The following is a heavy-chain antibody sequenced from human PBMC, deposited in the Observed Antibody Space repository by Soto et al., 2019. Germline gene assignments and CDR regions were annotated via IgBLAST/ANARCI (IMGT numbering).Heavy chain of an antibody. D-gene: IGHD1-26*01. CDR2: TYYRSKWST. J-gene: IGHJ5*01. CDR1: GDSVSSKSAT. CDR3: TRALSGGYDS. Sequence: SQTLSLTCVISGDSVSSKSATWNWIRQSPSRGLEWLGRTYYRSKWSTDYAVSVNNRITINPDTSKNQFSLQLNSVTPEDTAMYYCTRALSGGYDSWGQGTLVTVSS. V-gene: IGHV6-1*01.